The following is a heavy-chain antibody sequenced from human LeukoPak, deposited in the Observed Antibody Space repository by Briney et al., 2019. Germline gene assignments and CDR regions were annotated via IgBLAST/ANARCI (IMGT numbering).Heavy chain of an antibody. CDR1: GGSISIYY. D-gene: IGHD2-15*01. CDR3: ARDLSPGSGGSWSYYYYGMDV. Sequence: SQTLSLTCTVSGGSISIYYWNWIRQPPGKGLEWIGSISNSGSTNYNPSLKSRVTTSVDTSKNQISLKLSSVTAADTAVYYCARDLSPGSGGSWSYYYYGMDVWGQGTTVTVSS. J-gene: IGHJ6*02. V-gene: IGHV4-59*01. CDR2: ISNSGST.